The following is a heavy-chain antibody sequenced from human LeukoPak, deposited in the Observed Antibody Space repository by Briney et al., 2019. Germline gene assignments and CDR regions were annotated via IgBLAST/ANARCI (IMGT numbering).Heavy chain of an antibody. CDR3: ARDGSGSDFSLDY. D-gene: IGHD3-10*01. CDR2: IRHDGSDV. V-gene: IGHV3-7*04. Sequence: GGSLRLSCAASGFTFSSYWMSWVRQAPGKGLEWVADIRHDGSDVYNVDSVRGRFTISRDNAKNSLFLQMNSLKDEDTAVYYCARDGSGSDFSLDYWGQGTLVTVSS. J-gene: IGHJ4*02. CDR1: GFTFSSYW.